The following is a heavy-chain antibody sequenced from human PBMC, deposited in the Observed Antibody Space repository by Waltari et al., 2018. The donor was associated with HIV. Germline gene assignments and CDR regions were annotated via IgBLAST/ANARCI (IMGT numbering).Heavy chain of an antibody. D-gene: IGHD5-18*01. CDR3: ASTGYTYGLDY. J-gene: IGHJ4*02. Sequence: QLQLQESGPGLVKPSETLSLTCTVSGGSISSSNYFWGWIRQPPGKGLEGIGSIYHSGSTYYNPSLKSRVTISVDTSKSQFSLKLSSVTAADTAVYYCASTGYTYGLDYWGQGTLVTVSS. V-gene: IGHV4-39*01. CDR2: IYHSGST. CDR1: GGSISSSNYF.